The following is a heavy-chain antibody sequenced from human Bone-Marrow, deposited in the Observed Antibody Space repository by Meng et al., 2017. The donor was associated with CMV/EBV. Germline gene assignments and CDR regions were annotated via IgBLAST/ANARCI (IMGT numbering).Heavy chain of an antibody. V-gene: IGHV1-46*01. CDR3: ASPYGSSTSCGHSDAFDI. D-gene: IGHD2-2*01. CDR2: INPSGGST. CDR1: GYTFTSYY. Sequence: ASVKVSCKASGYTFTSYYMHWVRQAPGQGLEWMGIINPSGGSTSNAQTLQGRVTMTRDTPTSTVYMELSSLRSEDTAVYYCASPYGSSTSCGHSDAFDIWGQGTRVTVSS. J-gene: IGHJ3*02.